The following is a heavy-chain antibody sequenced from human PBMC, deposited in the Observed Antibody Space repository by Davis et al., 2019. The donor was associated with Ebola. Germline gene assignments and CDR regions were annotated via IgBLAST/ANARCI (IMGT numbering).Heavy chain of an antibody. CDR1: GYSFTSYY. Sequence: ALVKVSCKASGYSFTSYYIHWVRQAPGQGLEWMGIINPSGGSTSYAQKFQGRVTMTRDTSTSAVYMQLSSLRSEDTAVYYCARAIYYYDNNGYSDYWGQGTLVTVSS. V-gene: IGHV1-46*01. D-gene: IGHD3-22*01. J-gene: IGHJ4*02. CDR3: ARAIYYYDNNGYSDY. CDR2: INPSGGST.